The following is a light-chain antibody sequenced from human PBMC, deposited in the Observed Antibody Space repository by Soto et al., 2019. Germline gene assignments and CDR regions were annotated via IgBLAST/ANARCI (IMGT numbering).Light chain of an antibody. J-gene: IGKJ4*01. V-gene: IGKV3-15*01. CDR2: GAS. Sequence: ETVMTQSPATLSVSPGEGASLSCRASLSVRSHLAWYLQKPGQPPSLLIHGASTRATGIPDRFSGSGSGTEFTLTISSLQSGDFAVYYCQQYHSWPLTFGGGTNVEIK. CDR1: LSVRSH. CDR3: QQYHSWPLT.